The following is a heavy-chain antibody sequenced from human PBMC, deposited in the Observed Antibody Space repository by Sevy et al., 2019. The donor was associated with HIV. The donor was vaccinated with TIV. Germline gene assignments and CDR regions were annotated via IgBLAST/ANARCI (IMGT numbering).Heavy chain of an antibody. D-gene: IGHD3-22*01. CDR2: VSAYNGNT. J-gene: IGHJ4*02. V-gene: IGHV1-18*01. Sequence: ASVKVSCESSGYTFTNYGISWVRQAPGQGLEWMGWVSAYNGNTNYAQKLQGRVTMTEDTSTDTAYMDLSSLRSEDTAVYYCATTKDYYDSSGSPFDYWGQGTLVTVSS. CDR1: GYTFTNYG. CDR3: ATTKDYYDSSGSPFDY.